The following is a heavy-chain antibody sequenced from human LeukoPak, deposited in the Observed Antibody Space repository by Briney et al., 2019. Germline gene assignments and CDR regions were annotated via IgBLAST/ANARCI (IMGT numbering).Heavy chain of an antibody. J-gene: IGHJ4*02. Sequence: QPGGSLRLSCAASGITFSSYSMNWVRQAPGKGLEWVSYISSSSSTIYYADSVKGRFTISRDNAKNSLYLQMNSLRAEDTAVYYCARERDYPSPYFDYWGQGTLVTVSS. V-gene: IGHV3-48*01. CDR3: ARERDYPSPYFDY. CDR1: GITFSSYS. CDR2: ISSSSSTI. D-gene: IGHD4-11*01.